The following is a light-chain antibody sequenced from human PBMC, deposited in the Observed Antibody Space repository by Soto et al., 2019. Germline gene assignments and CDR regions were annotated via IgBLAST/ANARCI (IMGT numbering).Light chain of an antibody. J-gene: IGLJ3*02. CDR3: GTWDNSLGVGV. V-gene: IGLV1-51*01. Sequence: QSVLTQPPSVSAAPGQRVTISCSGSTSNIGNNYVSWYQQFPGTAPQLLIYDNTKRPSVISDRFSGSKSGTSATLGITGLQTGDEADYYCGTWDNSLGVGVFGGGTKLTVL. CDR2: DNT. CDR1: TSNIGNNY.